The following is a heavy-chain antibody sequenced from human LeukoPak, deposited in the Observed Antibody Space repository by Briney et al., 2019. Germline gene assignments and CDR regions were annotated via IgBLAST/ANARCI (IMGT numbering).Heavy chain of an antibody. J-gene: IGHJ4*02. V-gene: IGHV4-59*01. CDR2: ISYSGST. Sequence: KASETLSLTCTVSCSSISSYYWSWIRQPPGKGLEWIGYISYSGSTNYNPSLKSRVTISVDMSKSQFSLKLSSVTAADTAVYYCASVYCSGRNCHPYYFDYWARGPWSPSPQ. CDR1: CSSISSYY. CDR3: ASVYCSGRNCHPYYFDY. D-gene: IGHD2-15*01.